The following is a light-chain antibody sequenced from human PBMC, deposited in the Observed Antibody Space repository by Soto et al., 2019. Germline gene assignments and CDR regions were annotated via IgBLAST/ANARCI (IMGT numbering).Light chain of an antibody. J-gene: IGKJ1*01. CDR3: QEYGMSRT. CDR2: GAS. Sequence: IGLTQSPGTLSLSPGERATLSCRASQSVSNNYLAWYQQKPGQAPRLLIYGASSRATGIPDRFSGSGSGTDFTLTISRLEPEDFAVYYCQEYGMSRTFGQGTKVDIK. CDR1: QSVSNNY. V-gene: IGKV3-20*01.